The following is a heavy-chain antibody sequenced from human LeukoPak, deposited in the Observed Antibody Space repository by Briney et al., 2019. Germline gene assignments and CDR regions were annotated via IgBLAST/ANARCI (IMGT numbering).Heavy chain of an antibody. CDR3: ARHLGAYGYVSLYYFDY. CDR1: GGSISSYY. V-gene: IGHV4-59*01. J-gene: IGHJ4*02. CDR2: IYYSGST. Sequence: PSETLSLTCTVSGGSISSYYWSWIRQPPGKGLEWIGYIYYSGSTNYNPSLKSRVTISVDTSKNQFSLKLSSVTAADTAVYYCARHLGAYGYVSLYYFDYWGQGTLVTVSS. D-gene: IGHD5-18*01.